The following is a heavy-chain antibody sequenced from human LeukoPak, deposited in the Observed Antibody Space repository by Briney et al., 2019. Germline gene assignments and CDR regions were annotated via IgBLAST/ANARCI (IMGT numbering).Heavy chain of an antibody. CDR3: AKGSYYYGSGAQYYFDY. V-gene: IGHV3-23*01. J-gene: IGHJ4*02. D-gene: IGHD3-10*01. CDR1: GFTFSNYA. CDR2: ISGSGGST. Sequence: GGSLRLSCAASGFTFSNYAMHWVRQAPGKGLEWVSAISGSGGSTYYADSVKGRFTISRDNSKNTLYLQMNSLRAEDTAVYYRAKGSYYYGSGAQYYFDYWGQGTLVTVSS.